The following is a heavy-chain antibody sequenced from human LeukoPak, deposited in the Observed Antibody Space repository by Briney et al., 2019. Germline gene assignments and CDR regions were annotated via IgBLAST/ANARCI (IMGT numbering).Heavy chain of an antibody. V-gene: IGHV3-30*18. CDR2: VSNDGSTT. CDR3: AKHTTLPPSYYFDY. Sequence: PGTSLRLSCAASGFTFNNYGMSWVRQAPGKGRYWVGIVSNDGSTTYYADSVKGRFTISRDNSKNTLYLQMNNLRPEDTAAYYCAKHTTLPPSYYFDYWGQGTLVTVSS. J-gene: IGHJ4*02. CDR1: GFTFNNYG. D-gene: IGHD4-17*01.